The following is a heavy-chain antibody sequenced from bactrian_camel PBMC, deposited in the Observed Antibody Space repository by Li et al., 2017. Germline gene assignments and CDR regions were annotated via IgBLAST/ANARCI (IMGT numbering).Heavy chain of an antibody. CDR3: ATNREASFGY. J-gene: IGHJ6*01. V-gene: IGHV3S55*01. CDR1: GSTNDYL. Sequence: HVQLVESGGGSVQAGGSLRLSCTASGSTNDYLMGWFRQAPGNEREGVAGISRNGATSVADSVKGRFTISRDSAKNTLYLQMNSLKSEDTALYYCATNREASFGYWGQGTQVTVS. CDR2: ISRNGAT.